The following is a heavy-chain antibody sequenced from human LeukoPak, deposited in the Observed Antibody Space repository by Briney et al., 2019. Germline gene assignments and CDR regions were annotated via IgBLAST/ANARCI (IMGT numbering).Heavy chain of an antibody. CDR1: GGSISSYY. D-gene: IGHD1/OR15-1a*01. V-gene: IGHV4-59*12. CDR2: IYYSGST. CDR3: ARGKRTFKNYYYMDV. Sequence: SETLSLTCTVSGGSISSYYWSWIRQPPGKGLEWIGYIYYSGSTNYNPSLKSRVTISVDTSKNQFSLKLSSVTAADTAVYYCARGKRTFKNYYYMDVWGKGTTVTVSS. J-gene: IGHJ6*03.